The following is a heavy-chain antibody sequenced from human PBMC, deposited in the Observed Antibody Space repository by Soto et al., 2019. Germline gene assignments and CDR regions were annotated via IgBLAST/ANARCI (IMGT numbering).Heavy chain of an antibody. Sequence: QVQLQESGPGLVKPSETLSLTCTVSGGSISSYYWSWIRQPPGKGLEWIGYIYYSGSTNYNPSLKSRVTISVDTSKNQFSLKLSSVTAADTAVYYCAGVGYSSGWYSSIDYWGQGTLVTVSS. D-gene: IGHD6-19*01. J-gene: IGHJ4*02. CDR1: GGSISSYY. CDR2: IYYSGST. CDR3: AGVGYSSGWYSSIDY. V-gene: IGHV4-59*01.